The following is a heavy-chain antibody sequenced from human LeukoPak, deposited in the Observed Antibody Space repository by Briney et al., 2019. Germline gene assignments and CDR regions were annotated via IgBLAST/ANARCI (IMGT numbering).Heavy chain of an antibody. V-gene: IGHV4-34*01. CDR3: ASVVVVAATC. CDR1: GGSFSGYY. D-gene: IGHD2-15*01. J-gene: IGHJ4*02. Sequence: SETLSLTCAVYGGSFSGYYWSWIRQPPGKGLEWIGEINHSGSTNYNLSLKSRVTISVDTSKNQFSLKLSSVTAADTAVYYCASVVVVAATCWGQGTLVTVSS. CDR2: INHSGST.